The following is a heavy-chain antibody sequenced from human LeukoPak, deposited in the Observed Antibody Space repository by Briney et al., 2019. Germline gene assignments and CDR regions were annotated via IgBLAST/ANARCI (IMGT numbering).Heavy chain of an antibody. V-gene: IGHV1-69*06. CDR2: IIPIFGTA. D-gene: IGHD2-15*01. CDR1: GYTFTGYY. J-gene: IGHJ6*03. CDR3: ARARRGVVVVAASRRYYYYMDV. Sequence: SVKVSCKASGYTFTGYYMHWVRQAPGQGLEWMGGIIPIFGTANYAQKFQGRVTITADKSTSTAYMELSSLRSEDTAVYYCARARRGVVVVAASRRYYYYMDVWGKGTTVTVSS.